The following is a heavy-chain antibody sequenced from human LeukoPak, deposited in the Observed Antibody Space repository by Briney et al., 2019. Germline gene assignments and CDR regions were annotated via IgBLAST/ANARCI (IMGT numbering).Heavy chain of an antibody. CDR1: GGSINSYY. Sequence: SETLSLTCTVSGGSINSYYWGWIRQPPGKGLEWIGYIYYSGSTIYNPSLKSRVTISVDTSKNQFSLKVTSVTAADTAVYYCAGKGSGSDFDNWGQGTLATVSS. CDR2: IYYSGST. D-gene: IGHD1-26*01. V-gene: IGHV4-59*01. CDR3: AGKGSGSDFDN. J-gene: IGHJ4*02.